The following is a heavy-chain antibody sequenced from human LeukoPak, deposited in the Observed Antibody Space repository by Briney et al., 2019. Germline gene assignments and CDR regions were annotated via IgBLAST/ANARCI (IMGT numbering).Heavy chain of an antibody. D-gene: IGHD3-10*01. J-gene: IGHJ4*02. CDR1: GGSISSSNW. CDR2: LYHSGST. Sequence: PSETLSLTCAVSGGSISSSNWWSWVRQPPGKGLEWIGELYHSGSTNYNPSLKSRVTISVDKSKNQFSLKLSSVTAADTAVFYCARLRFYGSGTYYDYYFDYWGQGTLVTVS. CDR3: ARLRFYGSGTYYDYYFDY. V-gene: IGHV4-4*02.